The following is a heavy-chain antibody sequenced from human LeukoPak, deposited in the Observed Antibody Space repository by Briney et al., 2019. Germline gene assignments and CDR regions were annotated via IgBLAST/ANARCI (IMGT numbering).Heavy chain of an antibody. Sequence: GGSLRLSCAAPGFTFSSYGMHWVRQAPGKGLEWVAFIRYDGSDKYYADSVKGRFTISRDNSKNTLYLQMNSLRAEDTAVYYCARHLSGVTGYTYGRGIDYWGQGTLVTVSS. D-gene: IGHD5-18*01. CDR3: ARHLSGVTGYTYGRGIDY. V-gene: IGHV3-30*02. J-gene: IGHJ4*02. CDR1: GFTFSSYG. CDR2: IRYDGSDK.